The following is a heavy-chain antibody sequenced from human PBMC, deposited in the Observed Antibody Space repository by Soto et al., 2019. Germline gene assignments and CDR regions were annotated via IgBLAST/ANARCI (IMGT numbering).Heavy chain of an antibody. CDR1: GFTFSSYA. D-gene: IGHD3-10*01. CDR3: AKDSGHPRLLWFGELFFDY. V-gene: IGHV3-23*01. Sequence: PGGSLRLSCAASGFTFSSYAMSWVRQAPGKGLEWVSAISGSGGSTYYADSVKGRFTISRDNSKNTLYLQMNSLRAEDTAVYYCAKDSGHPRLLWFGELFFDYWGQGTLVTVSS. CDR2: ISGSGGST. J-gene: IGHJ4*02.